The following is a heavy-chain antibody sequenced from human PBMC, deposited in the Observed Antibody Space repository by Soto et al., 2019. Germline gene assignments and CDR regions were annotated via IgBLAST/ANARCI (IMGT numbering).Heavy chain of an antibody. CDR3: EKVTRASRIWTPDYAY. CDR2: TSYNGNTQ. Sequence: QVHLVESGGGVVQPETSLRLSCAASGFVFNSYSIHLFRQATGKGLERVAVTSYNGNTQYYGVSVKGRFIVSRDNSKNTVYLQVNYLRVADTDVYYCEKVTRASRIWTPDYAYWGRGTVVTVSS. V-gene: IGHV3-30-3*01. J-gene: IGHJ4*02. D-gene: IGHD3-3*01. CDR1: GFVFNSYS.